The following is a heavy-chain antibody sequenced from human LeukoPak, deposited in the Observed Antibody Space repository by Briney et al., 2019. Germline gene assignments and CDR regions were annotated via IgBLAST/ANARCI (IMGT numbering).Heavy chain of an antibody. D-gene: IGHD4-23*01. CDR1: GFSFTTHA. CDR3: AKGLGGSAREKYYFDY. J-gene: IGHJ4*02. CDR2: ISGSGGST. V-gene: IGHV3-23*01. Sequence: GGSLRLSCVASGFSFTTHAMGWVRQAPGKGLEWVSHISGSGGSTKYSGSVKGRFTISRDNSKNTLYLQINSLRADDTAVYYCAKGLGGSAREKYYFDYWGQGTLVTVSS.